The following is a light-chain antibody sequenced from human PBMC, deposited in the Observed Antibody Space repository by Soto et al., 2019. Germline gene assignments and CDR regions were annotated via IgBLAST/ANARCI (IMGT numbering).Light chain of an antibody. CDR3: SSYTSSSIYV. Sequence: QSALTQPASVSGSPGQSITISCTGTSSDVGAYNYASWYQQHPGKAPKLMIYDVSNRPSGVSNRFSGSKSGNTASLTISGLQAEDEADYYCSSYTSSSIYVFGTGTKVTVL. CDR1: SSDVGAYNY. CDR2: DVS. J-gene: IGLJ1*01. V-gene: IGLV2-14*01.